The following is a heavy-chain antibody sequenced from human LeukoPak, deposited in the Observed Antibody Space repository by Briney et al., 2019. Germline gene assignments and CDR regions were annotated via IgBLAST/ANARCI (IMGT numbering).Heavy chain of an antibody. CDR2: ISTSSIYI. CDR3: ARSLWFGDSNLDY. Sequence: GGSLRLSCAASGFTFSSYSMNWVRQAPGKGLEWVSSISTSSIYIYYADSLKGRFTISRDNAKNSLYLQMSSLRAEDTAMYYCARSLWFGDSNLDYWGQGTLVTVSS. V-gene: IGHV3-21*01. D-gene: IGHD3-10*01. CDR1: GFTFSSYS. J-gene: IGHJ4*02.